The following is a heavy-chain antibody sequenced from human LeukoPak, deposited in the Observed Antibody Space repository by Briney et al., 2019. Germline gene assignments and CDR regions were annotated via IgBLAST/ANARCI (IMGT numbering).Heavy chain of an antibody. Sequence: GGSLRLSCAASGFTFSSYAMSWVRQAPGKGLEWVSAISGSGGSTYYADSVKGGFTISRDNSKNTLYLQMNSLRAEDTAVYYCAKDHPYSGSFYDAFDIWGQGTMVTVSS. CDR2: ISGSGGST. CDR3: AKDHPYSGSFYDAFDI. D-gene: IGHD1-26*01. J-gene: IGHJ3*02. V-gene: IGHV3-23*01. CDR1: GFTFSSYA.